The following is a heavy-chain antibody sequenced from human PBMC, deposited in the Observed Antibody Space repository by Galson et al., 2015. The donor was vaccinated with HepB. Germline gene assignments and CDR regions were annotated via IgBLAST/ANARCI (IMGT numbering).Heavy chain of an antibody. CDR3: ATDQYQLLGHGMDV. CDR1: GYTFTSYA. J-gene: IGHJ6*02. V-gene: IGHV7-4-1*02. D-gene: IGHD2-2*01. Sequence: SVKVSCKASGYTFTSYAMNWVRQAPGQGLEWMGWINTNTGNPTYAQGFTGRFVFSLDTSVSTAYLQISSLKAEDTAVYYCATDQYQLLGHGMDVWGQGTTVTVSS. CDR2: INTNTGNP.